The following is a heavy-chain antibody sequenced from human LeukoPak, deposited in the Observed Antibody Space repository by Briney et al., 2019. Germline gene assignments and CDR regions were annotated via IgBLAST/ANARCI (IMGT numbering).Heavy chain of an antibody. J-gene: IGHJ4*02. CDR3: ARHEYYYDSSGYPPTWGYFDY. Sequence: GESLKISCKGSGYSFTSYRIGWVRQMPGKGLEWMGIIYPGDSDTRYSPSFQGQVTISADKSISTAYLQWSGLKASDTAMYYCARHEYYYDSSGYPPTWGYFDYWGQGTLVTVSS. CDR1: GYSFTSYR. CDR2: IYPGDSDT. V-gene: IGHV5-51*01. D-gene: IGHD3-22*01.